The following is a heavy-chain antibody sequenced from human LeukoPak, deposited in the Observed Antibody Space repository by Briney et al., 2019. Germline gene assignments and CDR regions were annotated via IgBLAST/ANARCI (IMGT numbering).Heavy chain of an antibody. CDR2: MKYDGSEM. D-gene: IGHD6-13*01. J-gene: IGHJ4*02. CDR3: ARDIAAAGLFFDY. Sequence: GGSLRLSCAASGFTFSSYWMSWVRQAPGKGLEWVANMKYDGSEMDYVDSVKGRFTISRDNAKNSLYLQMNSLRAEDTAVYYCARDIAAAGLFFDYWGQGTLVTVSS. CDR1: GFTFSSYW. V-gene: IGHV3-7*01.